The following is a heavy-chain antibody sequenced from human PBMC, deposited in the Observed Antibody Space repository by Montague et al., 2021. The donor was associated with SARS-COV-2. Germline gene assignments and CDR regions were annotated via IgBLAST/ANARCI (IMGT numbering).Heavy chain of an antibody. CDR2: FYYSGST. CDR1: GWSITSSY. V-gene: IGHV4-59*08. Sequence: SETLSLTCTISGWSITSSYWSCIRQPPSQGLESFGDFYYSGSTNYNPSLKSRVTISVDTSKNQFSLKLSSVTAADTAVYYCARQRKATVVTDLLFDYWGQGTLVTVSS. D-gene: IGHD4-23*01. J-gene: IGHJ4*02. CDR3: ARQRKATVVTDLLFDY.